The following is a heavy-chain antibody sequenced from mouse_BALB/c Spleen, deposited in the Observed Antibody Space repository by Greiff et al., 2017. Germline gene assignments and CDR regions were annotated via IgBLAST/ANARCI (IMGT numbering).Heavy chain of an antibody. CDR1: GYAFSSYW. Sequence: VQLQKSGAELVRPGSSVKISCKASGYAFSSYWMNWVKQRPGQGLEWIGQIYPGDGDTNYNGKFKGKATLTADKSSSTAYMQLSSLTSEDSAVYFCARSYYGYDWFAYWGQGTLVTVSA. D-gene: IGHD1-2*01. CDR2: IYPGDGDT. V-gene: IGHV1-80*01. CDR3: ARSYYGYDWFAY. J-gene: IGHJ3*01.